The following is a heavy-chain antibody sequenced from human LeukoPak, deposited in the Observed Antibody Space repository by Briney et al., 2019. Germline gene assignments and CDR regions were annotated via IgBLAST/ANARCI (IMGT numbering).Heavy chain of an antibody. J-gene: IGHJ3*02. V-gene: IGHV3-48*02. Sequence: GGSLRLSCAASGFTFNSYNMNWVRQAPGKGLEWVSYISSSSSTIYYADSVKGRFTISRDRAKTSLFLQMNSLGDEDTAVYYCARAYSSSSGRDAFDSWGLGTLVTVSS. D-gene: IGHD6-6*01. CDR1: GFTFNSYN. CDR2: ISSSSSTI. CDR3: ARAYSSSSGRDAFDS.